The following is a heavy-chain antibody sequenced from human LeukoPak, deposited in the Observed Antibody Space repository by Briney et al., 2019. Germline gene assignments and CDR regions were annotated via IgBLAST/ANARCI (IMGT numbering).Heavy chain of an antibody. V-gene: IGHV3-15*01. CDR2: SKTDGGKT. D-gene: IGHD3-9*01. CDR1: GFTFSNAW. J-gene: IGHJ5*02. CDR3: TTWKYYDILTGLNWFDP. Sequence: GGSLRLSCAASGFTFSNAWMKSKTDGGKTDYAAPVKGRFTISRDDSKNTLYLQMNSLKTEDTAVYYCTTWKYYDILTGLNWFDPWGQGTLVTVSS.